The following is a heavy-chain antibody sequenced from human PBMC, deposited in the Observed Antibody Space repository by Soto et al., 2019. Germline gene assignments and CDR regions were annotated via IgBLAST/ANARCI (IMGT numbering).Heavy chain of an antibody. CDR3: ARHQVVSSNWSLDY. CDR2: IHPGDSDT. J-gene: IGHJ4*02. D-gene: IGHD6-13*01. V-gene: IGHV5-51*01. Sequence: GESLKISCKGSGYSFSSYFIAWVRQMPGKGLEWVGIIHPGDSDTRYSPSFQGQVTISADKSISTAYLQWSSLKASDTALYYCARHQVVSSNWSLDYWGQGTPVTVSS. CDR1: GYSFSSYF.